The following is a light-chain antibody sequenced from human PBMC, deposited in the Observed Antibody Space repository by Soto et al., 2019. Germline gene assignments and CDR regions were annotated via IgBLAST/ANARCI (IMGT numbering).Light chain of an antibody. CDR3: CSYAGSYTYV. CDR2: SVS. CDR1: SSDVGGHNY. Sequence: QSVLTQPHSVSGSPGQSVTISCTGTSSDVGGHNYVSWYQQYPGKAPRLLLSSVSKRPSGVPDRFSGSKSGNTASLTISGLQAEDEADYYCCSYAGSYTYVFGTGTKVTVL. J-gene: IGLJ1*01. V-gene: IGLV2-11*01.